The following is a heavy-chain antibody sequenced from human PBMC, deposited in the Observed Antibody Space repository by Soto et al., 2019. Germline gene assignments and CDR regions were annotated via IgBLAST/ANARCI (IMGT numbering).Heavy chain of an antibody. V-gene: IGHV3-23*01. J-gene: IGHJ4*02. CDR1: GFTFSSYA. CDR2: ISGSGTNR. CDR3: AKDRVDYGDYRGLDY. Sequence: EVQLLESGGGLVQPGGSLRLSFAASGFTFSSYAMTCVRQAPGKGLEWVSAISGSGTNRYYADSVKGRFTISRDNSKNTLYLQMNSLRAEDTAVYYCAKDRVDYGDYRGLDYWGQGTLVTVSS. D-gene: IGHD4-17*01.